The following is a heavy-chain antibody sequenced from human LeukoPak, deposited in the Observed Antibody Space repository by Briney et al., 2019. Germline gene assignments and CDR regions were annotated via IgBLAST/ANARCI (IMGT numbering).Heavy chain of an antibody. CDR3: AKDHIGSSTSPDKNYSDYGMDV. CDR2: ISSGSSYI. Sequence: GGSLRLSCAASGFTFSSYSMNWVRQAPGKGLEWVSSISSGSSYIYYADSVKGRFTISRDNAKNSLYLQMNSLRAEDTAVYYCAKDHIGSSTSPDKNYSDYGMDVWGQGTAVTVSS. D-gene: IGHD2-2*01. V-gene: IGHV3-21*01. CDR1: GFTFSSYS. J-gene: IGHJ6*02.